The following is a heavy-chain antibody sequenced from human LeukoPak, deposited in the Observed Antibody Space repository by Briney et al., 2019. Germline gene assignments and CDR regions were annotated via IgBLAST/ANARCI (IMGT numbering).Heavy chain of an antibody. J-gene: IGHJ5*02. CDR3: ARDRRYSSAWSQSNSGGYFDP. D-gene: IGHD6-19*01. CDR1: GYTFTGYY. CDR2: INPNSDGT. Sequence: GASVTVSCKASGYTFTGYYIHWVRQAPGQGLEWMGLINPNSDGTNYAEKFQGRVTLTRDTSISTAYMELSRLRSDDTAVYYCARDRRYSSAWSQSNSGGYFDPWGQGTLVTVSS. V-gene: IGHV1-2*02.